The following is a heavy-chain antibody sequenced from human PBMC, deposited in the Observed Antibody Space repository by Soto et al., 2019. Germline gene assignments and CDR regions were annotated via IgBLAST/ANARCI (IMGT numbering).Heavy chain of an antibody. CDR2: IYYTGST. D-gene: IGHD6-13*01. V-gene: IGHV4-59*12. CDR1: GGSINSDY. CDR3: AREAAAGTFGPGYYYGMDV. Sequence: SETLSLTCTVSGGSINSDYWTWIRQPPGRGLEWIGYIYYTGSTYYNPSLKSRVTISVDTSKNQFSLKLSSVTAADTAVYYCAREAAAGTFGPGYYYGMDVWGQGTTVTVSS. J-gene: IGHJ6*02.